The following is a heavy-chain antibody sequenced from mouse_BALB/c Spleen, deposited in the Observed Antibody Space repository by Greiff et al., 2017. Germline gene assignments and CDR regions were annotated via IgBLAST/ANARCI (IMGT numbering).Heavy chain of an antibody. D-gene: IGHD1-1*01. Sequence: QVQLKESGAELVRPGTSVKISCKASGYTFTNYWLGWVKQRPGHGLEWIGDIYPGGGYTNYNEKFKGKATLTADTSSSTAYMQLSSLTSEDSAVYFCARGSSYDLQAMDYWGQGTSVTVSS. CDR3: ARGSSYDLQAMDY. V-gene: IGHV1-63*02. CDR2: IYPGGGYT. J-gene: IGHJ4*01. CDR1: GYTFTNYW.